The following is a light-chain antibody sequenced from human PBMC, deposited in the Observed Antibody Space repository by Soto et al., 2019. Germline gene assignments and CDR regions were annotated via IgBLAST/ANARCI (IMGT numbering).Light chain of an antibody. CDR3: QQSYSNSYT. J-gene: IGKJ2*01. V-gene: IGKV1-39*01. Sequence: DIQLTQSPSSLSASVGDRVTITCRASQSMSDSLNWYQQKSGKAPKLLIYSASSLESGVPSRFSGSGSGTDFTLTISSLQPEDFGTDFCQQSYSNSYTFGQGTTVEIK. CDR1: QSMSDS. CDR2: SAS.